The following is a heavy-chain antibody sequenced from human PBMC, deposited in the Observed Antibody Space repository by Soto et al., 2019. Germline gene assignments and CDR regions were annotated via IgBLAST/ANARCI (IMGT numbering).Heavy chain of an antibody. CDR3: ARGSVLSGYYGGSDAFDI. Sequence: QVQLVESGGGVVQPGRSLRLSCAASGFTFSSYGMHWVRQAPGKGLEWVAAIWYGGSNKYYADSVKGRFTISRDNSKNTLYLQMNSLRAEDTAVYYCARGSVLSGYYGGSDAFDIWGQGTMVTVSS. J-gene: IGHJ3*02. CDR1: GFTFSSYG. D-gene: IGHD3-3*01. V-gene: IGHV3-33*01. CDR2: IWYGGSNK.